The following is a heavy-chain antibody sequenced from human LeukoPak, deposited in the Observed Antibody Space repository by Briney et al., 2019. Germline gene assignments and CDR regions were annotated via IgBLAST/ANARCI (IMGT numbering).Heavy chain of an antibody. Sequence: TSETLSLTCTVSGGSISSYYWSWIRQPPGKGLEWIGYIYYSGSTNYNPSLKSRVTISVDTSKNQFSLKLSSVTAVDTAVYYCARPRHPPWYSSGWHNWYFDLWGRGTLVTVSS. D-gene: IGHD6-19*01. CDR3: ARPRHPPWYSSGWHNWYFDL. CDR2: IYYSGST. V-gene: IGHV4-59*08. CDR1: GGSISSYY. J-gene: IGHJ2*01.